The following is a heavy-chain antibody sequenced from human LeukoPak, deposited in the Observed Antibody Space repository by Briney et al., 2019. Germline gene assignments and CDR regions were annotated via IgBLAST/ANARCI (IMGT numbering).Heavy chain of an antibody. CDR2: IYSDGTT. D-gene: IGHD3-10*01. CDR3: ARARRSGGITLLRGVKDRGWFDP. J-gene: IGHJ5*02. CDR1: GFTVSSNY. Sequence: GGSLRLSCAASGFTVSSNYMIWVRQASGKGLECVSVIYSDGTTYYADSVKGRFTISRDNSKNTLYLQMNSLRAEDTAVYYCARARRSGGITLLRGVKDRGWFDPWGQGTLVTVSS. V-gene: IGHV3-66*01.